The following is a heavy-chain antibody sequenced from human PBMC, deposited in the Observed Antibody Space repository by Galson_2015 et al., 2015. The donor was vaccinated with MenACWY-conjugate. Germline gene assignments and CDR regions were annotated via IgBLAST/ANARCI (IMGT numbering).Heavy chain of an antibody. CDR2: ISGSGGNT. D-gene: IGHD2-2*01. CDR1: GFTFSNSA. CDR3: AKAYIVVIPDAAYDC. Sequence: SLRLSCAASGFTFSNSAMSWVRQAPGKGLEWVSGISGSGGNTCYADSVKGRFTISRDNSKSTLYLQMNSLSAEDTAIYYCAKAYIVVIPDAAYDCWGQGTLVTVSS. J-gene: IGHJ4*02. V-gene: IGHV3-23*01.